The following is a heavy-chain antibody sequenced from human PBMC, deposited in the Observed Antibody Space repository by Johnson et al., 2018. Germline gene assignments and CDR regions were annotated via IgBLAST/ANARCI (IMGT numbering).Heavy chain of an antibody. Sequence: QVQLQQWGAGLLKPSETLSLTCTVSGGSISSYYWSWIRQPPGKGLEWIGYIYYSGSTNYNPSLKSRVTISVDTSKNQFSLKLSSVPAADTAVYYCAKDEIQLWSRPSYYYYYGMDVGGQGTTVTVSS. CDR2: IYYSGST. J-gene: IGHJ6*02. CDR3: AKDEIQLWSRPSYYYYYGMDV. V-gene: IGHV4-59*01. CDR1: GGSISSYY. D-gene: IGHD5-18*01.